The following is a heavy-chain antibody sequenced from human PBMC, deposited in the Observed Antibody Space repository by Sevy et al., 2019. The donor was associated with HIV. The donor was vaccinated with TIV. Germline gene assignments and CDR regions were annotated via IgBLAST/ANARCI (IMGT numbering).Heavy chain of an antibody. CDR1: GFTFSSYS. CDR2: ISSSSISI. D-gene: IGHD2-15*01. Sequence: GGSLRLSCAASGFTFSSYSMNWVRQAPGKGLEWVSSISSSSISIYYEDSVKGRCPISRDNAKNSLYLQMNSLRAEDTAVYYCARDPGFYCSGCSCYPRYYFDYWGQGTLVTVSS. J-gene: IGHJ4*02. CDR3: ARDPGFYCSGCSCYPRYYFDY. V-gene: IGHV3-21*01.